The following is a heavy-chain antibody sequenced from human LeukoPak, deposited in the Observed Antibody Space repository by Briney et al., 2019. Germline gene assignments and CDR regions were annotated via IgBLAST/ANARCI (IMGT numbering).Heavy chain of an antibody. CDR1: GGSISFGGYY. CDR2: TYYTGST. V-gene: IGHV4-31*03. CDR3: ARFRYCSGGSCYSKGWFDP. D-gene: IGHD2-15*01. J-gene: IGHJ5*02. Sequence: SQTLSLTCTVSGGSISFGGYYWSWIRQHPGKGLEWIGYTYYTGSTYYNPSLHSRVTISADTSKNQFYLNLSSVTAADTAVYYCARFRYCSGGSCYSKGWFDPWGHGTLVTVSS.